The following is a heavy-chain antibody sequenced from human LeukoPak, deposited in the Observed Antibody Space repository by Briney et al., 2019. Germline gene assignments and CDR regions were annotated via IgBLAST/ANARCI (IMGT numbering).Heavy chain of an antibody. Sequence: GGSLRLSCAASGFTFSRSNMNWVRQAPGEGLEWISSISRSSTTVDYADSVKGRFTISRDNSKNTLYLQMNSLRAEDTAVYYCARDGLGCTSCPPIKPYYYYYMDVWGKGTTVTVSS. D-gene: IGHD2-2*01. CDR3: ARDGLGCTSCPPIKPYYYYYMDV. CDR2: ISRSSTTV. V-gene: IGHV3-48*01. CDR1: GFTFSRSN. J-gene: IGHJ6*03.